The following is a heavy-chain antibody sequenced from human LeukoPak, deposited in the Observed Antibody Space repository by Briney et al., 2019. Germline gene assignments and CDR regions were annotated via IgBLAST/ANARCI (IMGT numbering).Heavy chain of an antibody. D-gene: IGHD1-7*01. Sequence: GGSLRLSCATSGFTFSRYAMHWVRQAPGKGLEWVALISYDANIGSNKYYADSVKGRFTISRDNSKNTLYLQMNSLRAEDTAVYYCARDQAVTGTTTFDYYYYGMDVWGQGTTVTVSS. CDR3: ARDQAVTGTTTFDYYYYGMDV. CDR2: ISYDANIGSNK. V-gene: IGHV3-30-3*01. J-gene: IGHJ6*02. CDR1: GFTFSRYA.